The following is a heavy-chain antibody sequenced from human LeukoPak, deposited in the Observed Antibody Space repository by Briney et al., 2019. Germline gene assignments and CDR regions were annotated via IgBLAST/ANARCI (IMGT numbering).Heavy chain of an antibody. V-gene: IGHV3-74*01. J-gene: IGHJ4*02. CDR2: ISPGGRNI. Sequence: GGSVRLSCAASGFTLSDYWMNWVRQVPGKGPVWVSHISPGGRNIAYADSVKGRFTISRDSAKNTLYLQMNSLRVGDTAVYYCVRDGGGTTPYDCWGQGTLVTVSS. CDR1: GFTLSDYW. CDR3: VRDGGGTTPYDC. D-gene: IGHD1-7*01.